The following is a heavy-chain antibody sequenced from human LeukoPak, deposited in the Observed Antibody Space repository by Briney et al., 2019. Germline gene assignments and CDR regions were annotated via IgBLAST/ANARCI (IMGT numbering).Heavy chain of an antibody. Sequence: ASVKVSCKASGYTFTSYDINWVRQATGQGLEWMGWMNPNSGNTGYAQKFQGRVTMTTDTSTSTAYMELRSLRSDDTAVYYCAREPRRDSSGYYTYYFDYWGQGTLVTVSS. CDR2: MNPNSGNT. CDR1: GYTFTSYD. D-gene: IGHD3-22*01. V-gene: IGHV1-8*01. CDR3: AREPRRDSSGYYTYYFDY. J-gene: IGHJ4*02.